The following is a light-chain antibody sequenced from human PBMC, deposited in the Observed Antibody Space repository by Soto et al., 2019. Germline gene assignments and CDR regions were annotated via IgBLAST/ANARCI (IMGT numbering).Light chain of an antibody. J-gene: IGKJ2*01. CDR3: LQLNTYPRT. CDR2: AAS. V-gene: IGKV1-9*01. Sequence: DIQLTQSPSFLSASVGDRVTITCRASQGISNYLAWYQQKPGRAPRLLIYAASTLQSGVPSRFSGSASGTEFTLTISRLQPEDFATYYCLQLNTYPRTFGQGTKLEIK. CDR1: QGISNY.